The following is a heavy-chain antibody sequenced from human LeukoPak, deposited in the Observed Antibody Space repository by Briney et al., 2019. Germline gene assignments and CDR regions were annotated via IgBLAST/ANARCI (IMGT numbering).Heavy chain of an antibody. CDR2: INWNGGST. CDR3: ARDLSPSNYYYDSSGSIYFDY. V-gene: IGHV3-20*01. Sequence: GGSLRLSCAASGFTFDDYGMSWVRQAPGKGLEWVSGINWNGGSTGYADSVKGRFTISRDNAKNSLYLQMNSLRAEDTALYHCARDLSPSNYYYDSSGSIYFDYWGQGTLVTVSS. J-gene: IGHJ4*02. CDR1: GFTFDDYG. D-gene: IGHD3-22*01.